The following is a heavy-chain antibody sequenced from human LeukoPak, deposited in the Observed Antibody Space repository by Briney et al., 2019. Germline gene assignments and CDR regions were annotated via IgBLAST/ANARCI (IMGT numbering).Heavy chain of an antibody. CDR1: GGSISSYY. V-gene: IGHV4-59*01. CDR3: ARETDFWRTLDY. CDR2: IYYSGST. Sequence: SETLSLTCTVSGGSISSYYWSWIRQPPGRALEWIGYIYYSGSTNYNPSLKSRVTISVDTSKNQFSLSLSSVTAADTAVYYCARETDFWRTLDYWGQGTLVTVSS. D-gene: IGHD3-3*01. J-gene: IGHJ4*02.